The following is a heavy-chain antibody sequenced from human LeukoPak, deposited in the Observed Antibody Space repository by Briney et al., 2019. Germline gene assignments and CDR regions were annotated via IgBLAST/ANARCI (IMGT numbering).Heavy chain of an antibody. CDR2: TDNDGSST. CDR3: ARGGMAHAFDI. Sequence: PGGSLRLSCAASGFTFRNYWMHWVRQAPGKGLVWVSRTDNDGSSTTYADSVKGRFTISRDNAKSAVYLQMNSLRAEDTGVYYCARGGMAHAFDIWGQGTMVTVSS. V-gene: IGHV3-74*01. CDR1: GFTFRNYW. D-gene: IGHD2-8*01. J-gene: IGHJ3*02.